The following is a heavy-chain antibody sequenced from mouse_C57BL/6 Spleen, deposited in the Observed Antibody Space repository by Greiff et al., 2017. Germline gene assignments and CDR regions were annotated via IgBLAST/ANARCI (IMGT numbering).Heavy chain of an antibody. CDR3: ARDYYSSEACFDY. D-gene: IGHD1-1*01. Sequence: EVQLLQSGPELVKPGASVKMSCKASGYTFTDYNMHWVKQSHGKSLEWIGYIIPNNGGTCYNQKFKGKATFTVNKSSSTASMVLRSLTSEDSAVYYCARDYYSSEACFDYWGQGTLVTVSS. CDR2: IIPNNGGT. CDR1: GYTFTDYN. V-gene: IGHV1-22*01. J-gene: IGHJ3*01.